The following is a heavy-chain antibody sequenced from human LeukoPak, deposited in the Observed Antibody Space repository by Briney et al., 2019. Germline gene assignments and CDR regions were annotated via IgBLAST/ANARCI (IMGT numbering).Heavy chain of an antibody. Sequence: PSETLSLTCTVSGGSISSYYWSWIRQPPGKGPEWIGYIYTSGSTNYNPSLKSRVTISVDTSKNQFSLKLSSVTAADTAVYYCARHGRVLTVGYYMDVWGKGTTVTVSS. CDR3: ARHGRVLTVGYYMDV. V-gene: IGHV4-4*09. J-gene: IGHJ6*03. CDR2: IYTSGST. D-gene: IGHD3-9*01. CDR1: GGSISSYY.